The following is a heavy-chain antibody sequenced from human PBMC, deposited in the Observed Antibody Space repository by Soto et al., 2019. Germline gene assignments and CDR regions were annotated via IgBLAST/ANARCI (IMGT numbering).Heavy chain of an antibody. V-gene: IGHV3-23*01. CDR3: AKDREYVRPPYGMYA. Sequence: PGGSLRLSCAASGFTFSTYAMNWVRQAPGKGLEWVSAISGSGGSTYYADSVKGRFTISRDNSKNTLYLQMNSLRAEDTAVYYCAKDREYVRPPYGMYAWGQGTTVTVSS. D-gene: IGHD3-10*01. CDR2: ISGSGGST. CDR1: GFTFSTYA. J-gene: IGHJ6*02.